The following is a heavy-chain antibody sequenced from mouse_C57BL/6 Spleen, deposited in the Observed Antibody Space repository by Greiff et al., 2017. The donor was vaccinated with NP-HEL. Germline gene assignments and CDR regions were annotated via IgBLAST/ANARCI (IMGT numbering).Heavy chain of an antibody. J-gene: IGHJ3*01. Sequence: VKLMESGPGLVAPSQSLSITCTVSGFSLTSYGVDWVRQSPGKGLEWLGVIWGVGSTNYNSALKSRLSISKDNSKSQVFLKMNSLQTDDTAMYYCASTYDYDEGFAYWGQGTLVTVSA. D-gene: IGHD2-4*01. CDR1: GFSLTSYG. V-gene: IGHV2-6*01. CDR2: IWGVGST. CDR3: ASTYDYDEGFAY.